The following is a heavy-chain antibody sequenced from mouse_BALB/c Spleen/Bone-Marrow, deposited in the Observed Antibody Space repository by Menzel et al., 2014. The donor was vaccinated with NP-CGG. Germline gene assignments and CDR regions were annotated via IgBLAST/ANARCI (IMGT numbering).Heavy chain of an antibody. V-gene: IGHV5-12-1*01. J-gene: IGHJ4*01. CDR2: ISSGGGST. CDR3: ARHEDGYYDAMDY. D-gene: IGHD2-3*01. CDR1: GFALSSYD. Sequence: DVHLVESGGGLVKPGGSLKLSCAASGFALSSYDMSWVRRTPEKRLEWVAYISSGGGSTYYPDTVKGRFTISRDNAKNTLHLQMSSLKSEDTAMYYCARHEDGYYDAMDYWGQGTSVTVSS.